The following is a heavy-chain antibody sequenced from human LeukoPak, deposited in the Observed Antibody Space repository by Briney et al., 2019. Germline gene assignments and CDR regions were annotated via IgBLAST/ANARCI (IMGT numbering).Heavy chain of an antibody. V-gene: IGHV1-2*02. J-gene: IGHJ4*02. CDR2: INPNSGGT. D-gene: IGHD6-19*01. CDR3: ASVVSSSGWALDY. CDR1: GYTCTGYY. Sequence: ASVKVSCKASGYTCTGYYMHWVRQAPGQGLEWMGWINPNSGGTNYAQKFQGRVTMTRDTSISTAYMELSRLRSDDTAVYYCASVVSSSGWALDYWGQGTLVTVSS.